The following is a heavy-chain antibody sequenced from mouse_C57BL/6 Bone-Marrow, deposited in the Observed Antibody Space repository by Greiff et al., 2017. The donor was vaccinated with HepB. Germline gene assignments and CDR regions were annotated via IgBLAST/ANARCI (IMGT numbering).Heavy chain of an antibody. D-gene: IGHD1-1*01. V-gene: IGHV5-17*01. CDR3: ARTTVVTYWYFDV. CDR2: ISSGSSTI. J-gene: IGHJ1*03. CDR1: GFTFSDYG. Sequence: EVQRVESGGGLVKPGGSLKLSCAASGFTFSDYGMHWVRQAPEKGLEWVAYISSGSSTIYYADTVKGRFTISRDNAKNTLFLQRTSLRSEDTAMYYCARTTVVTYWYFDVWGTGTTVTVSS.